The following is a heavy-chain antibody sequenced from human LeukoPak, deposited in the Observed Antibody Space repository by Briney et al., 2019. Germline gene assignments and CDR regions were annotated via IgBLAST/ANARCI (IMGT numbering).Heavy chain of an antibody. CDR2: ISWNSGSV. Sequence: PGGSLRLSCAASGFTFSSYWMSWVRQAPGKGLEWVSGISWNSGSVGYAASVKGRFTISRDNAKNSVYLQMNSLRADDMALYYCVKSRRYQLLYGAFDIWGQGILVTVSS. D-gene: IGHD2-2*02. V-gene: IGHV3-9*03. CDR3: VKSRRYQLLYGAFDI. J-gene: IGHJ3*02. CDR1: GFTFSSYW.